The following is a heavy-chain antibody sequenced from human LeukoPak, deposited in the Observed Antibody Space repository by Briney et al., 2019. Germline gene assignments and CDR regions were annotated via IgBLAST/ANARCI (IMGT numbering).Heavy chain of an antibody. CDR1: GGSFSGYY. CDR3: ARGEYYYDSSGCYY. CDR2: INHSGST. J-gene: IGHJ4*02. V-gene: IGHV4-34*01. D-gene: IGHD3-22*01. Sequence: SETLSLTCAVYGGSFSGYYWSWIRQPPGKGLEWIGEINHSGSTNYNPSLKSRVSISVDTSKNQFSLELSSVTAADTAVYYCARGEYYYDSSGCYYWGQGTLVTVSS.